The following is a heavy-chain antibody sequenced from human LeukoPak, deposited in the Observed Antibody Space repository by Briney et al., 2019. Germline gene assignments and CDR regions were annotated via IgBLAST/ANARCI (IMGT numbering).Heavy chain of an antibody. CDR3: SKATPPRDGSNPDY. CDR1: GFIFSGYG. Sequence: GGSVRLSCAASGFIFSGYGMHWVRQAPGEGLEWVAVISYDGRNKYYADSVKGRFTISRDNSKNTLYLQMNSLRAEDTALYYCSKATPPRDGSNPDYWSQGTLVTVSS. CDR2: ISYDGRNK. V-gene: IGHV3-30*18. D-gene: IGHD4-4*01. J-gene: IGHJ4*02.